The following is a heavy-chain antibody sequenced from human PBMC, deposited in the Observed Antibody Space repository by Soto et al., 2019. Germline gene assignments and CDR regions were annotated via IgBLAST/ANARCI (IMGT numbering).Heavy chain of an antibody. CDR1: GYTFTSHY. J-gene: IGHJ4*02. CDR3: SRGLWQWLFDY. D-gene: IGHD6-19*01. V-gene: IGHV1-46*03. CDR2: IDPSGGAT. Sequence: QVQLVQSGAEVKKPGASVMVSCRASGYTFTSHYMHWVRQAPGQGLEWMGMIDPSGGATTYAQKFQGRVTITRDTSTNTVYMELSSLRPEDTAVYSCSRGLWQWLFDYWGQGTLVTVSS.